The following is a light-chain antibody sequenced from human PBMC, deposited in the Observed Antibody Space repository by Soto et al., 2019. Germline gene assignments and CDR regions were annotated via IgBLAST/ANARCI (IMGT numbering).Light chain of an antibody. CDR2: KVA. V-gene: IGKV1-5*03. Sequence: DIQMTQSPSTLSASVGDRVTITCRASQIITDWLAWYQQKPGKAPKFLIYKVAHLEGGVPSRFSGSGSGTEFTLTISSVQPDDFATYYCQYWDDYSWTFGQGTKVEIK. CDR1: QIITDW. CDR3: QYWDDYSWT. J-gene: IGKJ1*01.